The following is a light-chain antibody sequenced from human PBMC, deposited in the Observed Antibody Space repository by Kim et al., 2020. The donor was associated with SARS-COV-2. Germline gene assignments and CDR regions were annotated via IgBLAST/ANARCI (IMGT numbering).Light chain of an antibody. J-gene: IGLJ2*01. CDR2: EDD. CDR1: SGSIDDNY. V-gene: IGLV6-57*04. Sequence: NFMLTQPHSVSESPGKTITISCTRSSGSIDDNYVQWYQQRPGGVPIIVIYEDDQRPSGVSDRFSGSIDNSSNYASLTISGLKTEDEADYYCQSYNRSNVVFGGGTQLTVL. CDR3: QSYNRSNVV.